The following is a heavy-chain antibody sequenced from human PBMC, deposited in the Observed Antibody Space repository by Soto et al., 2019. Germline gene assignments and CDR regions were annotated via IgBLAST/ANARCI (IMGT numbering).Heavy chain of an antibody. D-gene: IGHD3-16*01. CDR2: IDPSAGST. CDR3: ARSPRFLMIIVTTWAQIDF. J-gene: IGHJ4*02. CDR1: GYIYTTYF. V-gene: IGHV1-46*01. Sequence: GASVKVSCKASGYIYTTYFKPWVGQAPGQGLERMVTIDPSAGSTTYAPNFQGRLTMTRDTSTSTVYMEMSSLRSEDTPVYYCARSPRFLMIIVTTWAQIDFWGRGTLVTVSS.